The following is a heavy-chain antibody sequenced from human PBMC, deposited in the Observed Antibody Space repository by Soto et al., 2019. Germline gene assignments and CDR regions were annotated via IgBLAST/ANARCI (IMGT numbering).Heavy chain of an antibody. CDR3: ARDLSGRILAAAGNPDAFDI. V-gene: IGHV3-21*01. D-gene: IGHD6-13*01. CDR1: GFTFSSYS. J-gene: IGHJ3*02. Sequence: EVQLVESGGGLVKPGGSLRLSCAASGFTFSSYSMNWVRQAPGKGLEWVSSISSSSSYIYYADSVKGRFTISRDNAKKSLYLQMNSLRAEDTAVYYCARDLSGRILAAAGNPDAFDIWGQGTMVTVSS. CDR2: ISSSSSYI.